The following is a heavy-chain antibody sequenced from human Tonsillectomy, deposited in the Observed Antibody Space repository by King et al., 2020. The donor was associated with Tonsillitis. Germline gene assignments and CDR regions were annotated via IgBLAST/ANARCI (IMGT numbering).Heavy chain of an antibody. J-gene: IGHJ4*02. V-gene: IGHV3-7*04. Sequence: VQLVESGGGLVQPGGSLRLSCAASGFPFSSYWMSWVRQAPGEGLEWVANIKQDGSEKYYVDSVKGRFTISRDNAKNSLYLQMNSLRAEDTAVYYCARVERCCSIYYWGQGTLVTVSS. CDR1: GFPFSSYW. D-gene: IGHD2-2*01. CDR2: IKQDGSEK. CDR3: ARVERCCSIYY.